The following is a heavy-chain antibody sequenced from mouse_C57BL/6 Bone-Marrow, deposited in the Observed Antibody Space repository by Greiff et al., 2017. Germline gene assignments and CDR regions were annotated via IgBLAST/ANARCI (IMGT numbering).Heavy chain of an antibody. CDR2: IDPSDSYT. J-gene: IGHJ1*03. D-gene: IGHD2-3*01. V-gene: IGHV1-59*01. Sequence: QVQLQQPGAELVRPGTSVKLSCKASGYTFTSYWMHWVKQRPGQGLEWIGVIDPSDSYTNYNQKFKGKATLTVDTSSSTAYMQLSSLTSEDSAVYYCASRVWLLPHWYFDVWGTGTTVTVSS. CDR1: GYTFTSYW. CDR3: ASRVWLLPHWYFDV.